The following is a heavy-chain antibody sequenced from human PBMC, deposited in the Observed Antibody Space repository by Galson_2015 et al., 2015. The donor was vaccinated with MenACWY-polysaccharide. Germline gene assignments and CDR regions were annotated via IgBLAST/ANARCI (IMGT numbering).Heavy chain of an antibody. CDR2: IGGSGSNT. D-gene: IGHD2-2*01. V-gene: IGHV3-23*01. CDR1: GFTFSNYA. CDR3: ARVRYSTGKYQFDY. Sequence: SLRLSCAASGFTFSNYAMSWVRQAPGKGLEWVSTIGGSGSNTHYADSVKGRFTISRDNSKNTLSLQMNSLRAEDTAVCYCARVRYSTGKYQFDYWGQGTLVAVSS. J-gene: IGHJ4*02.